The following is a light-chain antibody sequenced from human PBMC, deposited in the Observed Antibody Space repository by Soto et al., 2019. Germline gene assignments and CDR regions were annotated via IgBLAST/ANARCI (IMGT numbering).Light chain of an antibody. V-gene: IGLV2-14*01. CDR3: SSYTSDRTCF. CDR2: AVN. Sequence: QSALTQPASVSGSPGQSISISCTGTSSDVGGYNFVSWYQQHPDKAPKLVIFAVNNRPSGVSDRFSNSKSGNAASLSISGLQREDEADYYCSSYTSDRTCFFGTGTKFTVL. J-gene: IGLJ1*01. CDR1: SSDVGGYNF.